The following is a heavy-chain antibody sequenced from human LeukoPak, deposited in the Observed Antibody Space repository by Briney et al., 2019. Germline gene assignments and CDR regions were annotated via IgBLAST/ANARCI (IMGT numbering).Heavy chain of an antibody. Sequence: GGSLRLSCAASGFTFSNFAMHWVRQAPGKGLEWVAIISYDGSNKYYADSVKGRFTISRDNSKNTLYLQMNSLGAEDTAVYYCARVGRGYSFNVYYFDYWGQGTLVTVSS. V-gene: IGHV3-30*04. J-gene: IGHJ4*02. CDR1: GFTFSNFA. CDR2: ISYDGSNK. CDR3: ARVGRGYSFNVYYFDY. D-gene: IGHD5-18*01.